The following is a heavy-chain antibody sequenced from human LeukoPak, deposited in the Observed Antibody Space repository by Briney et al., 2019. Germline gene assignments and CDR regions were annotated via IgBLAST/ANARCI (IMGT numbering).Heavy chain of an antibody. D-gene: IGHD1-26*01. CDR1: GFTFSSYA. CDR3: AKDLRVVGAYFDY. Sequence: PGGSLRLSCAASGFTFSSYAMSWVRQAPGKGLEWVSAISGSGGSTYYADSVKGRFTISRDNSKNTLYVQMNSLSAEDTAVYYCAKDLRVVGAYFDYWGQGTLVTVSS. V-gene: IGHV3-23*01. J-gene: IGHJ4*02. CDR2: ISGSGGST.